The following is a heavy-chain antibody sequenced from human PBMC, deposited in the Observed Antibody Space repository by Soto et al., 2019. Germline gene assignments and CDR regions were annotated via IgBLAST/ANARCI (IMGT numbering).Heavy chain of an antibody. CDR2: INHSGST. D-gene: IGHD6-13*01. Sequence: SETLSLICAVYGGSFSGYYWSWIRQPPGKGLEWIGEINHSGSTNYNPSLKSRVTISVDTSKNQFSLKLSSVTAADTAVYYCARGWGSSSWYASRPFDYWGQGTLVTVSS. J-gene: IGHJ4*02. V-gene: IGHV4-34*01. CDR1: GGSFSGYY. CDR3: ARGWGSSSWYASRPFDY.